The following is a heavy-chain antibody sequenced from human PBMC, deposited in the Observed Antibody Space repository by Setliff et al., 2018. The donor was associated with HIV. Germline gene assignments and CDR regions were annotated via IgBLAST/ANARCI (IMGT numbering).Heavy chain of an antibody. CDR3: ASNSYGYRTRYGMDV. CDR1: GYTFTSYG. Sequence: ASVKVSCKASGYTFTSYGISWVRQAPGQGLEWMGWISGYNGNTEYAQKFQGRVTMTTDTSTTIAYMELRSLRSEDTAVYYCASNSYGYRTRYGMDVWGQGTTVTVSS. V-gene: IGHV1-18*01. J-gene: IGHJ6*02. CDR2: ISGYNGNT. D-gene: IGHD5-18*01.